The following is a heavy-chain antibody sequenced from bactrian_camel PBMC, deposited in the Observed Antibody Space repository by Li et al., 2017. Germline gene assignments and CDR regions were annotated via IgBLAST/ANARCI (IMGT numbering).Heavy chain of an antibody. D-gene: IGHD3*01. CDR2: IDENGSA. Sequence: HVQLVESGGGSVLAGGSLRLSCTASAPTYETFFLAWFREVPGKARERIACIDENGSARLGDAVKGRFTISKDNAKNTVSLEMTSLTPEDTAVYYCAADPAEETSGEWCFIRQNYNFGQGTQVTVS. J-gene: IGHJ4*01. V-gene: IGHV3S63*01. CDR1: APTYETFF.